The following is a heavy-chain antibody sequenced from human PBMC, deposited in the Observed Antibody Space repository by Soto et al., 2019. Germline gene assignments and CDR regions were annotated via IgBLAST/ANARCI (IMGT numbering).Heavy chain of an antibody. CDR2: MNPNSGNT. J-gene: IGHJ6*03. V-gene: IGHV1-8*01. Sequence: GASVKVSCKASGYTFTSYDINWVRQATGQGLEWMGWMNPNSGNTGYAQKFQGRVTMTRNTSISTAYMELSSLRSEDTAVYYCARVWGDFWSGYYYMDVWGKGTTVTVSS. CDR3: ARVWGDFWSGYYYMDV. D-gene: IGHD3-3*01. CDR1: GYTFTSYD.